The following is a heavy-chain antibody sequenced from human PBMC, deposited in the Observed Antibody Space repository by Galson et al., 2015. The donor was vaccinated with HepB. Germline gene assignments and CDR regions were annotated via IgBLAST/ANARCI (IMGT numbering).Heavy chain of an antibody. CDR1: GYTGHY. J-gene: IGHJ4*02. Sequence: SVKVSCKASGYTGHYMHWVRQAPGQGLECMGWINPNTGATHYAQKFQDRVTITRDTSITTDFMELTGLTSDDTAVYYCARGAVAAPRGTLEYWGQGTLVTVSS. D-gene: IGHD1-26*01. V-gene: IGHV1-2*02. CDR3: ARGAVAAPRGTLEY. CDR2: INPNTGAT.